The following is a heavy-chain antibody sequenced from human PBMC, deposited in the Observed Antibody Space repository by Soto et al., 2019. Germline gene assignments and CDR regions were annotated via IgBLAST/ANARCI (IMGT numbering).Heavy chain of an antibody. CDR1: GFTFSSYS. V-gene: IGHV3-21*01. D-gene: IGHD2-15*01. CDR2: ISSSSSYI. Sequence: SLRLSCAASGFTFSSYSMNWVRQAPGKGLEWVSSISSSSSYIYYADSVKGRFTISRDNAKNSLYLQMNSLRAEDTAVYYCAREEGEGYCSGGSCYSYYYYYYMDVWGKGTTVTVSS. J-gene: IGHJ6*03. CDR3: AREEGEGYCSGGSCYSYYYYYYMDV.